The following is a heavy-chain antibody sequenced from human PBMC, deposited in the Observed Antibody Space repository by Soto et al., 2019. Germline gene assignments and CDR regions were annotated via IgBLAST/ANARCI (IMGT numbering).Heavy chain of an antibody. D-gene: IGHD3-10*01. V-gene: IGHV4-39*07. CDR1: GGSISRISYY. CDR2: IYYSGST. Sequence: SETLSLTCSVSGGSISRISYYGGWIRQPPGKGLEWIGSIYYSGSTNYNPSLKSRVTISVDTSKNQFSLKLSSVTAADTAVYYCARIWRYKWFDPWGEGLQVTLSS. CDR3: ARIWRYKWFDP. J-gene: IGHJ5*02.